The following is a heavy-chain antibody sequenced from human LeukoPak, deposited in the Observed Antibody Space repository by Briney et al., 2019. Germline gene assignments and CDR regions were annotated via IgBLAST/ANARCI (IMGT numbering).Heavy chain of an antibody. CDR1: GFTFSSYW. D-gene: IGHD3-3*01. CDR2: IKQHGSEK. CDR3: ARDYWTNDFWSGFWSY. J-gene: IGHJ4*02. Sequence: GGSLRLSCAASGFTFSSYWMSWVRQAPGKGLEWVANIKQHGSEKYYVDSVKGRFTISRDDAKNSLYLEMNSLRAEDTAVYYCARDYWTNDFWSGFWSYWGQGTLVTVSS. V-gene: IGHV3-7*01.